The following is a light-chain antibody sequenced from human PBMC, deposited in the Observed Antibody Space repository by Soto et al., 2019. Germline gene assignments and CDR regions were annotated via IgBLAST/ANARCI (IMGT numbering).Light chain of an antibody. CDR3: SSYTTGSTLYV. J-gene: IGLJ1*01. Sequence: QSVLTQPASVSGSSGQSITISGTGSSNDIGAYKYVSWYQQYPGKAPKLIIFEVSNRPSGVSNRFSGSKSGNTASLTIAGLQAEDEADYHCSSYTTGSTLYVFGGGTKVTVL. CDR1: SNDIGAYKY. V-gene: IGLV2-14*01. CDR2: EVS.